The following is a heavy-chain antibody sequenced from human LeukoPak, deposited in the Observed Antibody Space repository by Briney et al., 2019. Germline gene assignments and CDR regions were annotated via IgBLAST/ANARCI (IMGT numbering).Heavy chain of an antibody. Sequence: GGSLRLSCAASGFAFSSYGMHWVRQAPGKGLEWEALIYYDGSNKYYADSVKGRFTISRDNSKNTLYLQMDSLRAEDTAVYYCAREIGYFDYWGQGTLVTVSS. CDR2: IYYDGSNK. V-gene: IGHV3-33*01. CDR3: AREIGYFDY. D-gene: IGHD2/OR15-2a*01. J-gene: IGHJ4*02. CDR1: GFAFSSYG.